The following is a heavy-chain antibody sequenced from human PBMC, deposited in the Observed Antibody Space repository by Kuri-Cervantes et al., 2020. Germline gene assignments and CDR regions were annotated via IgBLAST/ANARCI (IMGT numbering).Heavy chain of an antibody. CDR3: ARGYAIAVAGSTPDY. CDR1: GGTFSSYA. CDR2: IIPIFGTA. V-gene: IGHV1-69*13. Sequence: SVKVSCKASGGTFSSYAISWVRQAPGQGLEWMGGIIPIFGTANYAQKFQGRVMITADESTSTAYMELSSLRSEDTAVYYCARGYAIAVAGSTPDYWGQGTLVTVSS. J-gene: IGHJ4*02. D-gene: IGHD6-19*01.